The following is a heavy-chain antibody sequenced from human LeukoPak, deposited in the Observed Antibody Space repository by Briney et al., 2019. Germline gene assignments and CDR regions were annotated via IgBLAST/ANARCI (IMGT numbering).Heavy chain of an antibody. D-gene: IGHD6-13*01. CDR3: ARDHLPSRGAGFDP. V-gene: IGHV4-39*07. CDR2: IYYSGST. CDR1: GGSISSSSYY. J-gene: IGHJ5*02. Sequence: PSETLSLTCTVSGGSISSSSYYWGWIRQPPGRGLEWIGSIYYSGSTYYNPSLKSRVTISVDTSKNQFSLKLSSVTAADTAVYYCARDHLPSRGAGFDPWGQGTLVTVSS.